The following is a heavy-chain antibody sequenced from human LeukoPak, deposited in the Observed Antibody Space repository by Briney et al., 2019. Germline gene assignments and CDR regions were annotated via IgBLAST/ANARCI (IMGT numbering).Heavy chain of an antibody. J-gene: IGHJ4*02. CDR3: ARGEPGYCSGGSCYPFDY. Sequence: GGSLRLSCADSGFTFSSYWMSWVRQAPGKGLEWVAVISYDGSNKYYADSVKGRFTISRDNSKNTLYLQMNSLRAEDTAVYYCARGEPGYCSGGSCYPFDYWGQGTLVTVSS. CDR1: GFTFSSYW. V-gene: IGHV3-30*03. D-gene: IGHD2-15*01. CDR2: ISYDGSNK.